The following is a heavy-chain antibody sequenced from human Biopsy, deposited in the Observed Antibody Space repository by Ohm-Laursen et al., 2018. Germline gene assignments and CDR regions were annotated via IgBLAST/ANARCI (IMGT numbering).Heavy chain of an antibody. J-gene: IGHJ5*02. CDR2: IYNSETT. V-gene: IGHV4-39*01. CDR1: GDSIRTSTPYY. CDR3: ARHPTGFWFDP. Sequence: SETLSLTCAVSGDSIRTSTPYYWAWLRQPPGKGLEWIGSIYNSETTFYNPSLKSRVAIPVDTSTNQFSLKVSSVTAADTALYYCARHPTGFWFDPWGHGTLVTVSS.